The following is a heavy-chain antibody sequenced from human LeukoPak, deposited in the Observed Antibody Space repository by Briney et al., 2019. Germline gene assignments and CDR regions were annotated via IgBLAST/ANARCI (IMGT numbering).Heavy chain of an antibody. J-gene: IGHJ4*02. CDR1: GFTFSSYA. CDR3: ARDGTPFIAVAGRFGY. CDR2: ISGSGGST. V-gene: IGHV3-23*01. Sequence: GGSLRLSCAASGFTFSSYAMSWVRQAPGKGLEWVSAISGSGGSTYYADSVKGRLTISRDNSKNTLYLQMNSLRAEDTAVYYCARDGTPFIAVAGRFGYWGQGTLVTVSS. D-gene: IGHD6-19*01.